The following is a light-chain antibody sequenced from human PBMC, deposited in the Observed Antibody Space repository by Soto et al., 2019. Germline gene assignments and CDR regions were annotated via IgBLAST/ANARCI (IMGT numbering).Light chain of an antibody. Sequence: EIVLTQSQSTLSLSPGERAILSCRASQSVSSSYLAWYQQKPGQAPRLLIYGASSRATGIPDRFSGSGSGTDITLTISRLEPEDFAVYYCQQYGSSPYTFGQGTKLEIK. CDR3: QQYGSSPYT. CDR2: GAS. J-gene: IGKJ2*01. CDR1: QSVSSSY. V-gene: IGKV3-20*01.